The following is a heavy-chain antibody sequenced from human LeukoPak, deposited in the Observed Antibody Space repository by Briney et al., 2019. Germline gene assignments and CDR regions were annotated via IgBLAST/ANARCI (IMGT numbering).Heavy chain of an antibody. Sequence: PSQTLSLTCTVSGGSISSGGYYWSWIRQPPGKGLEWIGYIYHSGSTYYNPSLKSRVTISVDRSKNQFSLKLSSVTAADTAVYYCARDRFEYSSSYYYMDVWGKGTTVTVS. J-gene: IGHJ6*03. V-gene: IGHV4-30-2*01. CDR1: GGSISSGGYY. D-gene: IGHD6-6*01. CDR3: ARDRFEYSSSYYYMDV. CDR2: IYHSGST.